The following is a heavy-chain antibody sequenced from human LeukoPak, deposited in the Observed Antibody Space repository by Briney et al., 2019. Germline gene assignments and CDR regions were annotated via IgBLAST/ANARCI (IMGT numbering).Heavy chain of an antibody. Sequence: SETLSLTCTVSGGSISSNYWSWIRQPPGKGLEWIGSIDYSGGTFYNPSLKSRVTMSIDTSKNQFSLNLKSVTAADTAVYYCARDPPDYTDYVFDYWGPGTLVTVSS. CDR3: ARDPPDYTDYVFDY. D-gene: IGHD4-11*01. J-gene: IGHJ4*02. CDR2: IDYSGGT. CDR1: GGSISSNY. V-gene: IGHV4-59*12.